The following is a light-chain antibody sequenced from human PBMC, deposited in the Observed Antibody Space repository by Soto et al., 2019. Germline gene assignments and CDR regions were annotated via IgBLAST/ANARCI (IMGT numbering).Light chain of an antibody. CDR1: QSVSSDF. Sequence: EIVLTQSPDTLSLSPGERVTLSCRASQSVSSDFLAWYQQKPGQAPRLLIYGASSRATGIPERFSGSGSGTDFTLTISRLEPEDFAVYYCQQYGTSPWTFGQGTRADI. CDR2: GAS. J-gene: IGKJ1*01. CDR3: QQYGTSPWT. V-gene: IGKV3-20*01.